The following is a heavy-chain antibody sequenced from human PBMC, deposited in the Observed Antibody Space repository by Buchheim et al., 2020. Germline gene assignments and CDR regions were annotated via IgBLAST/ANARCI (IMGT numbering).Heavy chain of an antibody. CDR2: IKQDGSEK. V-gene: IGHV3-7*01. J-gene: IGHJ6*02. D-gene: IGHD3-3*01. Sequence: EVQLEESGGGLVLPGGSLRLSCAGSGFTFSNYWMTWVRQAPGMGLEWVANIKQDGSEKIYVDSVKGRFTISRDNDKSTLCLHMSSLKAEDTAVYYCARAGTGITIFGGVNGLDVWGQGAT. CDR1: GFTFSNYW. CDR3: ARAGTGITIFGGVNGLDV.